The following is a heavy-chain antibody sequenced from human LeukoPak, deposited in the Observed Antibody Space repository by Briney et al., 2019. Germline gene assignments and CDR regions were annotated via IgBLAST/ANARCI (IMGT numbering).Heavy chain of an antibody. D-gene: IGHD2-21*02. CDR1: GFTFSSYP. CDR2: ISHDGSNK. Sequence: GGSLRLSCAASGFTFSSYPMHWVRQAPGLGLQWVAVISHDGSNKFYEDSVKGRFTISRDNSKSTLYLHLNIPRPEDTAMYYCTRSVVTTADFDYWGQGTLVTVSS. CDR3: TRSVVTTADFDY. V-gene: IGHV3-30*01. J-gene: IGHJ4*02.